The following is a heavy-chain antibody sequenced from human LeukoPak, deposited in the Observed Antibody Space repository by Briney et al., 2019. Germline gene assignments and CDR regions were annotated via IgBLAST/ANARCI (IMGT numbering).Heavy chain of an antibody. CDR3: ARHKSVGGIDY. D-gene: IGHD1-26*01. CDR2: INTLGTNI. Sequence: PGGSLRLSCAASGFSFSDYYMTWGRQAAGTGLEWLTYINTLGTNIYYRDSVKGRFTVSRDNSKNSLYLQMTSLRADGTAVYFCARHKSVGGIDYWGQGTLVTVSS. V-gene: IGHV3-11*04. J-gene: IGHJ4*02. CDR1: GFSFSDYY.